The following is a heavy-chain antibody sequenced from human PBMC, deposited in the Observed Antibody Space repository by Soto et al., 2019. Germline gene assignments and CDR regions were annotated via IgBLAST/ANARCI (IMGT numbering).Heavy chain of an antibody. CDR1: GYSFTSYW. D-gene: IGHD2-8*01. CDR2: IYPGDSDT. Sequence: PGESLKISCKGSGYSFTSYWIGWVRQMPGKGLEWMGIIYPGDSDTRYSPSFQGQVTISADKSISTAYLQWSSLKASDTAMYYCARQMARDYYYYGMDVWGQGTTVTVSS. J-gene: IGHJ6*02. CDR3: ARQMARDYYYYGMDV. V-gene: IGHV5-51*01.